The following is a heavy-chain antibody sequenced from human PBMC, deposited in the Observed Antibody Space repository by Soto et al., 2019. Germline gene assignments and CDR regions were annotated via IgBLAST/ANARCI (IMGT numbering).Heavy chain of an antibody. CDR2: INPSGGST. Sequence: QVQLVQSGAEVKKPGASVKVSCKASGYTFTTYYMHWVRQAPGQGLEWMGIINPSGGSTSYAQKLEGRATRPRDTPTSTVYMGLSGLISGDTAEYYGARVIGEMATIAFASGGQRPLVPVSS. V-gene: IGHV1-46*04. J-gene: IGHJ4*02. CDR1: GYTFTTYY. CDR3: ARVIGEMATIAFAS. D-gene: IGHD3-10*01.